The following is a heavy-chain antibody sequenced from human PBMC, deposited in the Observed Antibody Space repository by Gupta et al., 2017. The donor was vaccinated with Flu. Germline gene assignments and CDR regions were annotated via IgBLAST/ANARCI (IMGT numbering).Heavy chain of an antibody. D-gene: IGHD6-13*01. V-gene: IGHV3-7*01. CDR3: ARDRGSSWQYYYGMDV. CDR2: VRQDGSEK. Sequence: EMKLVESGRGLVQPGGCLSLSCADSGFTFSHHWMSWVRQARGEGLEWVANVRQDGSEKYYVDTVKGRFTSSRDNAKKSLYLQMNSLRAEDTAVYYCARDRGSSWQYYYGMDVWGQGTTVNVS. CDR1: GFTFSHHW. J-gene: IGHJ6*02.